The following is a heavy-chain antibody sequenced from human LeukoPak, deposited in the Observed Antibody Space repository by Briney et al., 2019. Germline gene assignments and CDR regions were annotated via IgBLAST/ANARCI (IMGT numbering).Heavy chain of an antibody. V-gene: IGHV4-59*01. CDR2: THYTGTT. CDR1: GGSIISDY. D-gene: IGHD6-19*01. J-gene: IGHJ5*02. CDR3: ARPQWLVTMGPWFDP. Sequence: SETLSLTCTVSGGSIISDYWSWIRQPPGKGLEWIAYTHYTGTTYYNPSLKSRVTISVDRSRNQFSLRLRSVTAADTAVYYCARPQWLVTMGPWFDPWGQGTLVTVSS.